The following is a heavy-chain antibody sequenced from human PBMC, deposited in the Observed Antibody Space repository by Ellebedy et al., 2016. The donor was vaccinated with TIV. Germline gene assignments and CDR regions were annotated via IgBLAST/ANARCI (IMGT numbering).Heavy chain of an antibody. Sequence: GESLKISCAASGFVFSSYTMNWVRQAPGKGLEWVSFISDTSIYYADAVEGRFTISRDNAKNSLYLQMNSLRAEDTAVYYGARGGGCFGDSCYYADFWGQGTLVTVSS. D-gene: IGHD2-21*01. J-gene: IGHJ4*02. CDR2: ISDTSI. CDR3: ARGGGCFGDSCYYADF. V-gene: IGHV3-21*01. CDR1: GFVFSSYT.